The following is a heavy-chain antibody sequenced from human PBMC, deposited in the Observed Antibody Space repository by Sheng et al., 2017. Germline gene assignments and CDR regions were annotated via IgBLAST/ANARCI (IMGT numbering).Heavy chain of an antibody. CDR1: GGSISSYY. CDR2: IYYSGST. Sequence: QVQLQESGPGLVKPSETLSLTCTVSGGSISSYYWSWIRQPPGKGLEWIGYIYYSGSTNYNPSLKSRVTISVDTSKNQFSLKLSSVTAADTAVYYCARAVVVPAARGAFDIWGQGTMGHRLF. J-gene: IGHJ3*02. V-gene: IGHV4-59*01. D-gene: IGHD2-2*01. CDR3: ARAVVVPAARGAFDI.